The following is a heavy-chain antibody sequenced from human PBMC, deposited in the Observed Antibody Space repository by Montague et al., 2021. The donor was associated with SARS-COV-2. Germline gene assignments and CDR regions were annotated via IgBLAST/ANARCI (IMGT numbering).Heavy chain of an antibody. D-gene: IGHD4-17*01. CDR2: IYNSGTT. J-gene: IGHJ5*02. Sequence: SETLSLTCTVSGDSTSCPNCYWGWIRQAPGKGLEWIGSIYNSGTTYYNPSLKSRLTISIDTSKNQFSLKLTSVTAADTAVYYCARQRNYGDHCWDNWFHPWGQGTLVTVSS. V-gene: IGHV4-39*01. CDR1: GDSTSCPNCY. CDR3: ARQRNYGDHCWDNWFHP.